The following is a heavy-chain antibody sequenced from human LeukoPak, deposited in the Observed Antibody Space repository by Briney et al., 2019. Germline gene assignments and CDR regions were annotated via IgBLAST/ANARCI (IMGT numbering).Heavy chain of an antibody. CDR1: GYTFTSYG. CDR3: ARSTAADAFDI. V-gene: IGHV1-18*01. Sequence: GASVKVSCKASGYTFTSYGISWVRQAPGQGLEWMGWISTYNGDTNYAQKLQGRVTMTTDTSTNTAYMELRSLRSDDTAVYYCARSTAADAFDIWGQGTMVTVSS. J-gene: IGHJ3*02. CDR2: ISTYNGDT. D-gene: IGHD2-15*01.